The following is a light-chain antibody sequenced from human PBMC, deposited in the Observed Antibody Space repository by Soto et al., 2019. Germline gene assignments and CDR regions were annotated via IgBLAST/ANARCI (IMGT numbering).Light chain of an antibody. J-gene: IGKJ1*01. Sequence: DIQMTQSPSTLSASVGDRVTITCRASQSISSRLAWYQQKPGKAPKLLIYKASSLESGVTSRFSGSGSGTEFTLTISSLQPDDFATYYCQQYNSYSRTFGQGTKVEIK. CDR1: QSISSR. CDR3: QQYNSYSRT. V-gene: IGKV1-5*03. CDR2: KAS.